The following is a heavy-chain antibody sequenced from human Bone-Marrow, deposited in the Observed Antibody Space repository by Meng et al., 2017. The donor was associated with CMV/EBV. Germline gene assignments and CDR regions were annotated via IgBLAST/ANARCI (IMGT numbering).Heavy chain of an antibody. CDR2: ISIYNGNT. Sequence: ASVKVSCKASGYTFVNYGLSWVRQAPGQGLEWMGWISIYNGNTNYAEKFQGRVTMTTDTSTSTAYMELRRLTSHDTAMYYCARDAFITGTTYYYGMDVWGQGTTVTVPS. J-gene: IGHJ6*02. CDR3: ARDAFITGTTYYYGMDV. V-gene: IGHV1-18*01. D-gene: IGHD1-20*01. CDR1: GYTFVNYG.